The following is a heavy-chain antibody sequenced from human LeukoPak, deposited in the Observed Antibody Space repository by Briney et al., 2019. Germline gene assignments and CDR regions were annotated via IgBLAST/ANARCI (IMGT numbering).Heavy chain of an antibody. CDR1: GYTLTELS. V-gene: IGHV1-24*01. Sequence: GASVKVSCKVSGYTLTELSMHWVRQAPGKGLEWMGGFDPEDGETIYAQKFQGRVTMTEDTSTDTAYMELSSLRSEDTAVYYCAKDGHDTAMVIPSFDYWGQGTLVTVSS. D-gene: IGHD5-18*01. J-gene: IGHJ4*02. CDR2: FDPEDGET. CDR3: AKDGHDTAMVIPSFDY.